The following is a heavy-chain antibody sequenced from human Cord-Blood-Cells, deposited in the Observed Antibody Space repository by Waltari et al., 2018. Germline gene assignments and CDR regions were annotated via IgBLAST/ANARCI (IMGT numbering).Heavy chain of an antibody. Sequence: QVQLQQWGAGLLKPSETLSLPCAVYGGSFSGYSWSWIRQPPGKGLAWIGEISHRGSTTYNPSLKSRVTISVDTSKNQFSLKLSSVTAAYTAVYYCARGPTIFGVVIMGFDYWGQGTLVTVSS. CDR2: ISHRGST. J-gene: IGHJ4*02. D-gene: IGHD3-3*01. CDR3: ARGPTIFGVVIMGFDY. V-gene: IGHV4-34*01. CDR1: GGSFSGYS.